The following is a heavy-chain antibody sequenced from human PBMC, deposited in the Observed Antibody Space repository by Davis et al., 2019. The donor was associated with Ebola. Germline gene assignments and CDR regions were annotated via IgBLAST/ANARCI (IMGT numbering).Heavy chain of an antibody. CDR3: AGDPSLTIFDY. CDR1: GFTFSSYG. J-gene: IGHJ4*02. Sequence: GGSLRLSCAASGFTFSSYGMHWVRQAPGKGLEWVAVISYDGSNKYYADSVKGRFTISRDNSNNTLYLQMNSLRAEDTAVYYCAGDPSLTIFDYWGQGTLVTVSS. D-gene: IGHD4/OR15-4a*01. CDR2: ISYDGSNK. V-gene: IGHV3-30*03.